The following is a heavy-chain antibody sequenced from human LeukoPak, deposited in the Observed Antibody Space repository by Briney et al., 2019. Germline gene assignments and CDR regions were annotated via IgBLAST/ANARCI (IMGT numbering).Heavy chain of an antibody. Sequence: GGSLRLSCAASGFTFSGYPMHWVRQAPGKGLEWVAVVSDDGNKKFDADFVKGRFTISGDNSNNTLFLQMKSLRPEDTAVYFCARKSLWFKYYDYWGQGIWVTVSS. CDR3: ARKSLWFKYYDY. V-gene: IGHV3-30-3*01. CDR2: VSDDGNKK. CDR1: GFTFSGYP. J-gene: IGHJ4*02. D-gene: IGHD2-21*01.